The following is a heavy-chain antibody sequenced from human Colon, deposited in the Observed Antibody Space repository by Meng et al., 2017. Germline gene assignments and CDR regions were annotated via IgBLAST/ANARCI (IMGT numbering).Heavy chain of an antibody. CDR3: ARYYYNSGDNWIDP. D-gene: IGHD3-10*01. V-gene: IGHV4-38-2*02. CDR1: GYSISSGYY. Sequence: SETLSLTCTVSGYSISSGYYWVWIRQPPGKGLEWIATINHSGSTYYNPSLKSRVTISVDTSQNQFSLKLSSVTAADTAVYYCARYYYNSGDNWIDPWGQGTLVTVSS. CDR2: INHSGST. J-gene: IGHJ5*02.